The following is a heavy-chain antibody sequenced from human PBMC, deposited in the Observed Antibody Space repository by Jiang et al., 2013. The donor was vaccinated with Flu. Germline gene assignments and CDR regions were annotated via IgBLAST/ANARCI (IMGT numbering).Heavy chain of an antibody. Sequence: LLKPSETLSLTCAVYGGSFSGYYWSWIRQPPGKGLEWIGEINHSGSTNYNPSLKSRVTISVDTSKNQFSLKLSSVTAADTAVYYCARAYCSSTSCYPSHFDYWGQGTLVTVSS. CDR3: ARAYCSSTSCYPSHFDY. CDR1: GGSFSGYY. CDR2: INHSGST. D-gene: IGHD2-2*01. J-gene: IGHJ4*02. V-gene: IGHV4-34*01.